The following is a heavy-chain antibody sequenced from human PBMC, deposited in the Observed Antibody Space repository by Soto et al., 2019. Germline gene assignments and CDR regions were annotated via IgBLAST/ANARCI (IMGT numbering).Heavy chain of an antibody. CDR1: DDSINSDKYY. Sequence: SETLSLTCSVSDDSINSDKYYWGWIRQPPGKGLEWIGSINYRGNANYNPSLKTRVTISVDTSKNQFSLKLGSVTAADTAVYYCARGADRGPKDNWFDPWGQGTLVTVSS. CDR3: ARGADRGPKDNWFDP. V-gene: IGHV4-39*01. D-gene: IGHD3-10*01. CDR2: INYRGNA. J-gene: IGHJ5*02.